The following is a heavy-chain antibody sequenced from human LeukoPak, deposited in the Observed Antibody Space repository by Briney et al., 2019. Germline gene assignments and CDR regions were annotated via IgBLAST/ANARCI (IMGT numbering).Heavy chain of an antibody. CDR2: ISAYNGNT. Sequence: ASVKVSCKASGYTFTSHGISWVRQAPGQGLEWMGWISAYNGNTNYAQKLQGRVTMTTDTSTSTAYMELRSLRSDDTAVYYCARDMYYGSGSFPPDFDYWGQGTLVTVSS. V-gene: IGHV1-18*01. CDR3: ARDMYYGSGSFPPDFDY. D-gene: IGHD3-10*01. CDR1: GYTFTSHG. J-gene: IGHJ4*02.